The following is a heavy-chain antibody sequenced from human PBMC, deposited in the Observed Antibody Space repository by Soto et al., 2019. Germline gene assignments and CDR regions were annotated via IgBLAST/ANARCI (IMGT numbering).Heavy chain of an antibody. V-gene: IGHV1-69*12. Sequence: QVQLVQSGAEVKKPGSSVKVSCKASGGTFNSYAFNWVRQAPGQGLEWLGGIIPMFGTADYAQHFQGRVTLTADESTRTTYMELSSLRSEDTAVYYCARVELGLQRITVAGTLSFWGQGTLVIVSS. CDR3: ARVELGLQRITVAGTLSF. CDR1: GGTFNSYA. J-gene: IGHJ1*01. CDR2: IIPMFGTA. D-gene: IGHD6-19*01.